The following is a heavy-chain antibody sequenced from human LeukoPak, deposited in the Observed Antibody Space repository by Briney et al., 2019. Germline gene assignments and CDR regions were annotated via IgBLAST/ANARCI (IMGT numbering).Heavy chain of an antibody. J-gene: IGHJ3*02. D-gene: IGHD6-6*01. CDR2: ISTYNDDR. V-gene: IGHV1-18*01. CDR3: ARDRSSFSYAFDI. CDR1: GGTFSSYA. Sequence: ASVNVSCKASGGTFSSYAISWVRQAPGQGLEWMGWISTYNDDRKYSPKFQGTVTITTDTSASTAYLELSSLRSEDTAVYYCARDRSSFSYAFDIWGQGTMVTVSS.